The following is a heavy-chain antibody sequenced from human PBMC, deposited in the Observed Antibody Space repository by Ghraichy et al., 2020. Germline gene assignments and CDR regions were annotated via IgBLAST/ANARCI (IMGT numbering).Heavy chain of an antibody. V-gene: IGHV3-23*01. D-gene: IGHD3-3*01. CDR3: ANIWSGYSAYYYDMEV. J-gene: IGHJ6*02. Sequence: GGSLRLSCAASGFTLSNYYMHWVRQAPGKGLEWVSILGADGRSTFYADSVKGRFTISRDKSKRTMYLQMNSLRADDTAVYFCANIWSGYSAYYYDMEVWGQGTTVTVSS. CDR1: GFTLSNYY. CDR2: LGADGRST.